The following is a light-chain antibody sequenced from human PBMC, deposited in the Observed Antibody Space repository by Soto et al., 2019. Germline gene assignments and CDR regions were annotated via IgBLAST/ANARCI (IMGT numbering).Light chain of an antibody. CDR2: STD. V-gene: IGLV7-43*01. Sequence: QAVVTQESSLTVSPGETVTLTCASSTGAVTSAYYPSWFQQKPGQAPRALIYSTDNKDSCTPARFSGSMLGDKAALTVSGVQPEDEADYYCLLSYGGSQVFGGGTKLTVL. CDR1: TGAVTSAYY. CDR3: LLSYGGSQV. J-gene: IGLJ2*01.